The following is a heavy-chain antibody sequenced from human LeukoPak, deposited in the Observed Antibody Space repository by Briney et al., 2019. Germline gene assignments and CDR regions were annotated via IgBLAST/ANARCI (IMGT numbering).Heavy chain of an antibody. D-gene: IGHD3-3*01. J-gene: IGHJ6*03. CDR1: GFTFSGYS. CDR2: ISSSNSTI. CDR3: ARDAGTFGVVITYYYYYYMDV. Sequence: GGSLRFSCAASGFTFSGYSMNWVRQAPGKGRKGGSYISSSNSTIYYADPVKGRFTISRANAKNSLYLQMNSLRAKDTAVYYCARDAGTFGVVITYYYYYYMDVWGKGTTVTVSS. V-gene: IGHV3-48*01.